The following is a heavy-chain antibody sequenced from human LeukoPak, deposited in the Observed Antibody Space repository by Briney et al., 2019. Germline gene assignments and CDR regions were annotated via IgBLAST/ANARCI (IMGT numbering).Heavy chain of an antibody. J-gene: IGHJ4*02. V-gene: IGHV4-61*02. D-gene: IGHD3-22*01. CDR3: ARVLHNRNYDGSTYYGY. CDR1: GGSISSSSYY. CDR2: IYTSGST. Sequence: TLSLTCTVSGGSISSSSYYWGWIRQPAGKGLEWIGRIYTSGSTNYNPSLKSRVTISRDMSKNQFSLKLNSVTAADTAVYYCARVLHNRNYDGSTYYGYWGQGTLVTVSS.